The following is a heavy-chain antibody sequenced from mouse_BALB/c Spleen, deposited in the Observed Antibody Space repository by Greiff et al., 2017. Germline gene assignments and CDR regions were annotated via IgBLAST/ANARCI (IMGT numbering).Heavy chain of an antibody. CDR2: INPSTGYT. D-gene: IGHD2-1*01. CDR3: ARWGGNYVDAMDY. CDR1: GYTFTSYW. J-gene: IGHJ4*01. V-gene: IGHV1-7*01. Sequence: QVQLQQSGAELAKPGASVKMSCKASGYTFTSYWMHWVKQRPGQGLEWIGYINPSTGYTEYNQKFKDKATLTADKSSSTAYMQLSSLTSEDSAVYYCARWGGNYVDAMDYWGQGTSVTVSS.